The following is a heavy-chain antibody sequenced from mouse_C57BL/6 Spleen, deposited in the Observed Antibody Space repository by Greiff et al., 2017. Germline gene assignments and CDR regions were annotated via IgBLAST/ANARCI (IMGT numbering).Heavy chain of an antibody. D-gene: IGHD1-1*01. V-gene: IGHV1-81*01. CDR1: GYTFTSYG. CDR3: ARILPSYGSSYQYYYAMDY. CDR2: IYPRSGNT. J-gene: IGHJ4*01. Sequence: QVHVKQSGAELARPGASVKLSCKASGYTFTSYGISWVKQRTGQGLEWIGEIYPRSGNTYYNEKFKGKATLTADKSSSTAYMELRSLTSEDSAVYFCARILPSYGSSYQYYYAMDYWGQGTSVTVAS.